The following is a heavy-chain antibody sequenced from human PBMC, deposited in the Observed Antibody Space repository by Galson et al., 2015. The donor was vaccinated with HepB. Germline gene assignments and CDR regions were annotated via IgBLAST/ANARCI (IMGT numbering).Heavy chain of an antibody. D-gene: IGHD1/OR15-1a*01. J-gene: IGHJ5*02. V-gene: IGHV1-8*01. CDR1: GYTFTTYD. CDR3: TRNPARTGDFDP. Sequence: SVKVSCKASGYTFTTYDINWVRQATGQGPEWLGWMNPNSGNTGYAQKFQGRVTLTRDTSISTAYMELSSLRYDDTAVYYCTRNPARTGDFDPWGQGTLVTGSS. CDR2: MNPNSGNT.